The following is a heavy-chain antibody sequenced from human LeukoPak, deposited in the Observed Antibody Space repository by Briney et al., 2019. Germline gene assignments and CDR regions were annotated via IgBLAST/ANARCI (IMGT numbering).Heavy chain of an antibody. J-gene: IGHJ4*02. Sequence: GGSLRLSCVASGFTFSTNAMNWGRQAPGKGLEWVSGISDNGDSRYYADSVKGRFNISRDNSMNTLYLQMSNLRAEDTAVYYCTKTWGTKGSDFWGQGALVTVSS. CDR3: TKTWGTKGSDF. V-gene: IGHV3-23*01. CDR1: GFTFSTNA. CDR2: ISDNGDSR. D-gene: IGHD1-14*01.